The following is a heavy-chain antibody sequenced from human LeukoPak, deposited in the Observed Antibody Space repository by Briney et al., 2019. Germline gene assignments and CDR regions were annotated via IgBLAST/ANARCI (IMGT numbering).Heavy chain of an antibody. J-gene: IGHJ4*02. CDR2: IRYDGSNK. CDR3: AKGITVTYSYYFDY. D-gene: IGHD4-17*01. V-gene: IGHV3-30*02. CDR1: GFTFSSYG. Sequence: PGGSLRLSCAASGFTFSSYGMHWVRQAPGKGLEWVAFIRYDGSNKYYADSVKGRFTISSDNSKNTLYLQMNILRAEDTAVYYCAKGITVTYSYYFDYWGQGTLVTVSS.